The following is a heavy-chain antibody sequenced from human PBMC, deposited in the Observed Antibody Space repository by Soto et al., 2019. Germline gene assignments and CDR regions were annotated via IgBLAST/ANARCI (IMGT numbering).Heavy chain of an antibody. V-gene: IGHV4-59*01. J-gene: IGHJ4*02. CDR1: GDSISDYH. CDR3: ARVRVSTVSTTYYFDY. CDR2: IYNSGNT. D-gene: IGHD4-17*01. Sequence: QVQLQESGPGLVNPSETLSLTCTVSGDSISDYHWGWIRQSPGKGLEWIGYIYNSGNTNYNPSLKSRVTISIDMSPHQFALKLTSMTAADTAVYYCARVRVSTVSTTYYFDYWGQGTLVTVSS.